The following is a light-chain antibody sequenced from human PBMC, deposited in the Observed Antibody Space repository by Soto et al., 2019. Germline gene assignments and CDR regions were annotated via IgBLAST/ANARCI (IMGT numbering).Light chain of an antibody. CDR1: NTDLGVYGY. V-gene: IGLV2-14*01. J-gene: IGLJ1*01. CDR2: DVN. Sequence: QSVLAQPASVSGSFGQSITISCSGPNTDLGVYGYVSWYQHQPGKAPKLLIYDVNNRPSGISDRFSGSKSGDTASLTISGLQAEDEADYYCSSFTSRFTFVFGTGTKVTVL. CDR3: SSFTSRFTFV.